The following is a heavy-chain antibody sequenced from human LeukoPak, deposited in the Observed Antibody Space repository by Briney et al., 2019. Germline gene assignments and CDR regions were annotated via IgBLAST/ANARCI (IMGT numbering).Heavy chain of an antibody. CDR3: ARGFRGSGIPGIGY. CDR2: MNPNSGNT. V-gene: IGHV1-8*03. D-gene: IGHD3-10*01. J-gene: IGHJ4*02. Sequence: GASVKDSCKASGYTFTSYYMHWVRQATGQGLEWMGWMNPNSGNTGYAQKFQGRVTITRNTSISTAYMELSSLRSEDTAVYYCARGFRGSGIPGIGYWGQGTLVTVSS. CDR1: GYTFTSYY.